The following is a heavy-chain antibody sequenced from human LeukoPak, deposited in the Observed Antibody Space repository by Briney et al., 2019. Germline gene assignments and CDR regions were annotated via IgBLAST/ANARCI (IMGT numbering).Heavy chain of an antibody. Sequence: GGSLRLSCAVSGFTFTDAWMSWVRQAPGKGLEWVANINQDGSEKHYVDSVKGRFTISRDNAKKSLYLQMNSLRAEDTAVYFCARETYRLDPWGQGTLVTVSS. J-gene: IGHJ5*02. V-gene: IGHV3-7*05. CDR1: GFTFTDAW. CDR3: ARETYRLDP. CDR2: INQDGSEK. D-gene: IGHD2-2*01.